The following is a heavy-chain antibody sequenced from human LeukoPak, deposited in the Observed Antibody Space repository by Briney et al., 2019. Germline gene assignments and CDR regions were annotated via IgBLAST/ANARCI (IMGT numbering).Heavy chain of an antibody. V-gene: IGHV3-53*01. Sequence: PGGSLRLSYAASEFSVGSNYMSWVRLALGKGLEWVSVIYSGGSTYYADSVKGRFTISRDNSKNTLYLQMNSLRAEDTAVYYCASRVSVRGVRDYWGQGTLVTVSS. CDR2: IYSGGST. CDR1: EFSVGSNY. J-gene: IGHJ4*02. CDR3: ASRVSVRGVRDY. D-gene: IGHD3-10*01.